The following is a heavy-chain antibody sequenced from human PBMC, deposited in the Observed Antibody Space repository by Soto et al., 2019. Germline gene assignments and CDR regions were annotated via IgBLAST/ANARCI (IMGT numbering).Heavy chain of an antibody. CDR3: ARDRVAVAVGDA. J-gene: IGHJ5*02. CDR2: ISHSGTT. CDR1: GASVSSGDYY. Sequence: QVQLQEWGPGLVKASQTLSLTCNVSGASVSSGDYYWSWIRQPPGKGLEWIGYISHSGTTYSNPYIRSRLAMSLDTSKNQFSLQVRSVTAADTAVYFCARDRVAVAVGDAWGPGTLVTVSS. V-gene: IGHV4-30-4*01. D-gene: IGHD2-15*01.